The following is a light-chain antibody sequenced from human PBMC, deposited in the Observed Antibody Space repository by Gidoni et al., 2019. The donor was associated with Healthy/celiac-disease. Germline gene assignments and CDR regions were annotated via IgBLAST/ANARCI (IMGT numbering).Light chain of an antibody. V-gene: IGKV3-15*01. Sequence: EIVMTQSPATLSVSPGERAILSCRASQSVSSNLAWYQQKPGQAPRLLIYGASTRATGIPARFSGSGSGTEFTLTIRSLQSEDFAVYYCQQYNNWPRTFGQGTKVEIK. CDR3: QQYNNWPRT. J-gene: IGKJ1*01. CDR2: GAS. CDR1: QSVSSN.